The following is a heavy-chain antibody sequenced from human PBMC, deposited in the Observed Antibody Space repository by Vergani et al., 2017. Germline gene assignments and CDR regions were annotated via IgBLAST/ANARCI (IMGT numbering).Heavy chain of an antibody. CDR3: ARHGAYDSSGYYYSGHAFDI. V-gene: IGHV4-34*01. D-gene: IGHD3-22*01. CDR2: INHSGST. CDR1: GGSFSGYY. J-gene: IGHJ3*02. Sequence: QVQLQQWGAGLLKPSETLSLTCAVYGGSFSGYYWSWIRQPPGKGLEWIGEINHSGSTNYNPSLKSRVTISVDTSKNQLSLKLSSVTAADTAVYYCARHGAYDSSGYYYSGHAFDIWGQGTMVTVSS.